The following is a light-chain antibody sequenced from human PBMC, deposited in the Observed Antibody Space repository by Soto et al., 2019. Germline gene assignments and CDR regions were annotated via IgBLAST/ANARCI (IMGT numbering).Light chain of an antibody. CDR1: QGVSNY. V-gene: IGKV1-8*01. CDR3: QQYYTYPWT. Sequence: AIRMTQSPSSLSASTGDGVTITCRASQGVSNYLAWYQQKPGQAPKVLIHAASTLQGGVPSRFSGSVSGSDFTLTISGLQSDDFATYYCQQYYTYPWTFGQGTKVDIK. J-gene: IGKJ1*01. CDR2: AAS.